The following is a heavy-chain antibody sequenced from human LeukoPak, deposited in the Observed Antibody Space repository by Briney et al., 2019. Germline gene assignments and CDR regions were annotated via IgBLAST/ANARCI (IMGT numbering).Heavy chain of an antibody. J-gene: IGHJ5*02. V-gene: IGHV1-69*04. CDR1: GGTFSSYA. D-gene: IGHD3-9*01. CDR2: IIPILGIA. CDR3: ARDHVGDFEGWFDP. Sequence: GASVKVSCKASGGTFSSYAISWVRQAPGQGLEWMGRIIPILGIANYAQKFQGRVTITADESTSTAYMELSSLRSEDTAVYYCARDHVGDFEGWFDPWGQGTLVTVSS.